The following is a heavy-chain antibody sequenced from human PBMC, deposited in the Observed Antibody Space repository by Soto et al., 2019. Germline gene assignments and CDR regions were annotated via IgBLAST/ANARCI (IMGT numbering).Heavy chain of an antibody. CDR2: IFSNDEK. V-gene: IGHV2-26*01. J-gene: IGHJ4*02. Sequence: QVTLKESGPVLVKPTETLTLTCTVSGFSLSNARMGVSWIRQPPGKALEWLAHIFSNDEKSYSTSLKSRITISKDTSKGQVVLTMTNMDPVDTATYYCARILGCSGGSCYSPYYFDYWGQGTLVTVSS. CDR1: GFSLSNARMG. CDR3: ARILGCSGGSCYSPYYFDY. D-gene: IGHD2-15*01.